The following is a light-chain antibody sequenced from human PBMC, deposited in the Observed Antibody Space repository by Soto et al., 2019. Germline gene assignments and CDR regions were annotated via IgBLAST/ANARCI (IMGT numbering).Light chain of an antibody. Sequence: DIQMTQSPSSLSASVGDRVTITCQASQDISNYLNWYQQKPGKAPKLLIYDASNLETGVPSRFSGSGSGTDFTFTISSLQPEDIATYYCQQSYSPRFTFGGGTKVEIK. CDR2: DAS. CDR1: QDISNY. CDR3: QQSYSPRFT. J-gene: IGKJ4*01. V-gene: IGKV1-33*01.